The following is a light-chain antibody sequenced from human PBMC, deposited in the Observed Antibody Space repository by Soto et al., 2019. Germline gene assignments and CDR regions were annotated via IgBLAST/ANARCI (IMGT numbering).Light chain of an antibody. J-gene: IGKJ1*01. CDR2: AAS. CDR3: QQYYSYPRT. Sequence: AIRMTQSPSSLSASTGDRVTITCRASQGISSYLAWYQQKPGKAPKILISAASTLQSGVPSRFSGSGSGTDFTLTISCLQSEDSATYYCQQYYSYPRTFGQGTKVEIK. V-gene: IGKV1-8*01. CDR1: QGISSY.